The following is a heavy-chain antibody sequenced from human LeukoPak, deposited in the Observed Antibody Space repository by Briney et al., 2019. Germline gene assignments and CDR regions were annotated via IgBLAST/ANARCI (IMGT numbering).Heavy chain of an antibody. V-gene: IGHV3-23*01. CDR2: LNGSGGST. CDR1: GFTFSSYA. D-gene: IGHD3-9*01. CDR3: AKAGHYDILAGDLDDAFDI. Sequence: GSLRLSCAASGFTFSSYALSWVRQAPGKGLEWVSALNGSGGSTYYADSVKGRLTISRDNSKNTLYLQMNSLRAEDTAVYYCAKAGHYDILAGDLDDAFDIWGQGTMVTVSS. J-gene: IGHJ3*02.